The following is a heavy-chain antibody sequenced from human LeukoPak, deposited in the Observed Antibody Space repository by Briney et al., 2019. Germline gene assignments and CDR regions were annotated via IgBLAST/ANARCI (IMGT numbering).Heavy chain of an antibody. J-gene: IGHJ4*02. CDR2: ISWNSGSI. D-gene: IGHD1-26*01. CDR3: AKDASGFMGALDY. Sequence: GRSLRLSCAASGFTFDDYAMHWVRQAPGKGLEWVSGISWNSGSIGYADSVKGRFTISRDNAKNSLYLQMNSLRAEDTALYYCAKDASGFMGALDYWGQGTLVTVSS. CDR1: GFTFDDYA. V-gene: IGHV3-9*01.